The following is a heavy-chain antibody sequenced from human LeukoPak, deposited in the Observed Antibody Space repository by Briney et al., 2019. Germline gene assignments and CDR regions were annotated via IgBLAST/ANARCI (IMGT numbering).Heavy chain of an antibody. J-gene: IGHJ3*02. D-gene: IGHD2-2*01. V-gene: IGHV3-30*02. Sequence: GGSLRLSCAASGFTFSSYGMHWVRQAPGKGLEWVAFIRYDGSNKYYADSVKGRFTISRDNSKNTLYLQMNSLRAEDTAVYYCAKGGSTSLHPAKIWGQGTMVTVSS. CDR3: AKGGSTSLHPAKI. CDR2: IRYDGSNK. CDR1: GFTFSSYG.